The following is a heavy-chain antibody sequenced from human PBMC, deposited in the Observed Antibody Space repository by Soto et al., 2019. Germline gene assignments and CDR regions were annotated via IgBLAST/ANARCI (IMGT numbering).Heavy chain of an antibody. CDR2: ISGSGGST. Sequence: WGSLRLSCTASGFAFSTSAMNWVRQAPGKGLEWISTISGSGGSTYYADSVKGRFTISRDNSKNTLYLQMNSLRAEDTAVYYCAKGQSTYYDFWSRYYDWFDPWGQGTLVTVSS. V-gene: IGHV3-23*01. D-gene: IGHD3-3*01. CDR3: AKGQSTYYDFWSRYYDWFDP. J-gene: IGHJ5*02. CDR1: GFAFSTSA.